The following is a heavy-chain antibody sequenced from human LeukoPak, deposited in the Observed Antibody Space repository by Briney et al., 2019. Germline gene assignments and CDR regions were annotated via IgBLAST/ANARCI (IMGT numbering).Heavy chain of an antibody. V-gene: IGHV4-34*01. Sequence: SETLSLTCAVYGGSFSGYYWSWIRQPPGKGLEWIGEINHSGSTNYNPSLKSRVTISVDTSKNQFSLKLSSVTAADTAVYYCARVFAATEKYYYYGMDVWGQGTTVTVSS. D-gene: IGHD6-25*01. CDR3: ARVFAATEKYYYYGMDV. CDR1: GGSFSGYY. CDR2: INHSGST. J-gene: IGHJ6*02.